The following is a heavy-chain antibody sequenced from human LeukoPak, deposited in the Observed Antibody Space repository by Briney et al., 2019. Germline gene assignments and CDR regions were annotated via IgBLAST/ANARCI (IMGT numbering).Heavy chain of an antibody. CDR3: ARGDGGIVVDPGALDI. J-gene: IGHJ3*02. Sequence: KSSETLSLTCTVSGGSISSGGYYWNWIRQPPGKGLEWIGYIYYSGSMYYNPSLKSRVTISEDTSKNQFSLKLNSVTAADTAVYYCARGDGGIVVDPGALDIWGQGTMVTVSS. CDR2: IYYSGSM. D-gene: IGHD3-22*01. CDR1: GGSISSGGYY. V-gene: IGHV4-30-4*01.